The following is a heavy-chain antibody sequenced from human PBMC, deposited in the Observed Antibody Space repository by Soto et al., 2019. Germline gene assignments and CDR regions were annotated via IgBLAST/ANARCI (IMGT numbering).Heavy chain of an antibody. D-gene: IGHD4-17*01. CDR1: GFTFSDYS. CDR2: ISSSITPI. CDR3: GRGEYGDYALFSYDLGFDV. J-gene: IGHJ6*02. V-gene: IGHV3-48*02. Sequence: EVQLVESGGDLVQPGGSLRLSCAASGFTFSDYSMNWFRLAPGEGLEGVSYISSSITPIYNADSVKGRFPISRDNAKISLYLQINGSRNEYTARYCRGRGEYGDYALFSYDLGFDVWGQGTTVTVSS.